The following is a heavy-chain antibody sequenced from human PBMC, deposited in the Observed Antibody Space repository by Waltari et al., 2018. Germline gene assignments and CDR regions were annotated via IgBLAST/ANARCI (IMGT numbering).Heavy chain of an antibody. CDR2: INPKIGDT. CDR3: LRDSSGSHFDY. CDR1: GYTFTGYA. Sequence: LVQSGAEVKKPGASVKVSCKASGYTFTGYAILWVRQAPGPGLEWRGRINPKIGDTHYAQNVRGRVAMTTDTSTNTAFMELHSLRSDDTAVYYCLRDSSGSHFDYWGQGTLVTVSS. D-gene: IGHD3-22*01. J-gene: IGHJ4*02. V-gene: IGHV1-2*06.